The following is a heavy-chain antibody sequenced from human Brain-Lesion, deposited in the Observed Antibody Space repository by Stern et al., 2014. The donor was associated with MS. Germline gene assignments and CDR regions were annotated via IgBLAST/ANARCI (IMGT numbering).Heavy chain of an antibody. CDR3: ARMREYCSGGICFAGYYDS. V-gene: IGHV2-26*01. Sequence: ESGPVLVKPTETLTLTCTVSGFSLSNAAMGVSWIRPPPGQALECLANIFSHGETANSTSLKSRLPISKDTSRSQVVLTMTNMSPVDTATYYCARMREYCSGGICFAGYYDSWGQGTLVTVSS. CDR1: GFSLSNAAMG. D-gene: IGHD2-15*01. J-gene: IGHJ4*02. CDR2: IFSHGET.